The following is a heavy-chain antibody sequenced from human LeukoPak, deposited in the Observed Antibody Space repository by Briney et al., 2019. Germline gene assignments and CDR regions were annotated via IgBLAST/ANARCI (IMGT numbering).Heavy chain of an antibody. CDR1: GYSFTNYW. Sequence: PGESLKISWQASGYSFTNYWIGWVRQMPGKGLEWRGIISPGDSDTRYRPFFQGQVTISADKSISNAYLQWSSLKASDTGMYYCARVSGYDLNYYYYMDVWGKGTTVTVSS. D-gene: IGHD5-12*01. J-gene: IGHJ6*03. CDR3: ARVSGYDLNYYYYMDV. CDR2: ISPGDSDT. V-gene: IGHV5-51*01.